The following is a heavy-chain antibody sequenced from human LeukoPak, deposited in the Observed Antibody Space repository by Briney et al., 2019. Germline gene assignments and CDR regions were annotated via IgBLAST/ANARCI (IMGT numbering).Heavy chain of an antibody. D-gene: IGHD3-22*01. CDR3: ARGAGRDYYDSRGYYNDY. V-gene: IGHV4-31*03. CDR1: GGSVTSGGYF. Sequence: PSQTLSLTCIVSGGSVTSGGYFWSWIRQLPGKGLEWIGYVYYSGSTYYNPSLKSRVTISVDTSNNQFSLKLSSVTAADTAVYYCARGAGRDYYDSRGYYNDYWGQGTLVTVSS. J-gene: IGHJ4*02. CDR2: VYYSGST.